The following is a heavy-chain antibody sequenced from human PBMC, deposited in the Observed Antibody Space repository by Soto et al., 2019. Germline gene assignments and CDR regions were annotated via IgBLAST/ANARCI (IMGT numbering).Heavy chain of an antibody. J-gene: IGHJ4*02. CDR2: ISGSSSTS. Sequence: EVQLVESGGGLVQPGGSLRLSCAASGFTFSTYGMNWVRQAPGKGLEWVSYISGSSSTSYYADSVRGRFTISRDNADNSLFLQMHSLRAEDTALYYGAGGLKNYGDSFRWLDYGGQGTLVTVSS. CDR3: AGGLKNYGDSFRWLDY. CDR1: GFTFSTYG. D-gene: IGHD4-17*01. V-gene: IGHV3-48*01.